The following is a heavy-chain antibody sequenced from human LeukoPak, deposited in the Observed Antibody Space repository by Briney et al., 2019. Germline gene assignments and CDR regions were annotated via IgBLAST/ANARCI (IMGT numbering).Heavy chain of an antibody. CDR1: GFTVTSNY. CDR3: ARVSSAYYTDAFDI. J-gene: IGHJ3*02. V-gene: IGHV3-66*01. CDR2: IYSGGST. Sequence: GGSLRLSCAASGFTVTSNYMSWVRQAPGKGLEWVSVIYSGGSTYYADSVKGRFTISRDNSKNTLYLQMNSLRAEDTAVYYCARVSSAYYTDAFDIWGQGTMVTVSS. D-gene: IGHD3-22*01.